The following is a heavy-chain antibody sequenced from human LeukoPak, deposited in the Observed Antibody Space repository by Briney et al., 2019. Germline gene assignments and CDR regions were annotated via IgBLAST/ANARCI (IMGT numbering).Heavy chain of an antibody. D-gene: IGHD5-18*01. CDR3: ARDERGYSYGSESAEPEAGFDY. CDR1: GGSISSGGYS. V-gene: IGHV4-30-2*01. J-gene: IGHJ4*02. CDR2: IYHSGST. Sequence: PSQTLSLTCAVSGGSISSGGYSWSWIRQPPGKGLEWIGYIYHSGSTYYNPSLKSRVTISVDRSKNQFSLKLSSVTAAGTAVYYCARDERGYSYGSESAEPEAGFDYWGQGTLVTVSS.